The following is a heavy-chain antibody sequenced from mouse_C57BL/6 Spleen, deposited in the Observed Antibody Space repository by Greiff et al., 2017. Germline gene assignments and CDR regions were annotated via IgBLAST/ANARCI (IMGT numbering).Heavy chain of an antibody. CDR1: GYTFTSYD. D-gene: IGHD4-1*01. CDR2: IYPRDGST. J-gene: IGHJ2*01. CDR3: ARKTGKGYFDY. V-gene: IGHV1-85*01. Sequence: QVQLKESGPELVKPGASVKLSCKASGYTFTSYDINWVKQRPGQGLEWIGWIYPRDGSTKYNEKFKGKATLTVDTSSSTAYMELHSLTSEDSAVYFCARKTGKGYFDYWGQGTTLTVSS.